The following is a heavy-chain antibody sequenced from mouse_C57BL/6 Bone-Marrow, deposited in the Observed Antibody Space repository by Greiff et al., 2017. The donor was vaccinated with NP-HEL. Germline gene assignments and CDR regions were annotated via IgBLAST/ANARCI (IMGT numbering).Heavy chain of an antibody. CDR2: ISDGGSYT. V-gene: IGHV5-4*01. J-gene: IGHJ4*01. Sequence: DVMLVESGGGLVKPGGSLKLSCAASGFTFSSYAMSWVRQTPEKRLEWVATISDGGSYTYYPDNVKGRFTISRDNAKNNLYLQMSHLKSEDTAMYYCAREGGPYAMDYWGQGTSVTVSS. CDR1: GFTFSSYA. CDR3: AREGGPYAMDY.